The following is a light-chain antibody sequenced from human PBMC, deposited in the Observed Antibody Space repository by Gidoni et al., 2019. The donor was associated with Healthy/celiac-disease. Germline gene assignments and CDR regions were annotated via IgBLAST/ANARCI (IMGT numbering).Light chain of an antibody. Sequence: SSELTQDPAVSVALGQTVRIPCHGDSLRSFYASWYQQKPGQAPVLFIYGKNNRPSGIPDRFSGSSSGNTASLTITGAQAEDEADYYCNSRDSSGNHLRVFGGGTKLTVL. J-gene: IGLJ2*01. V-gene: IGLV3-19*01. CDR1: SLRSFY. CDR2: GKN. CDR3: NSRDSSGNHLRV.